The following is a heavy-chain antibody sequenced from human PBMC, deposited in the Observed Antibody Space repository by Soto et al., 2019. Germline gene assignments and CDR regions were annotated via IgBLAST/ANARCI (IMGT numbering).Heavy chain of an antibody. D-gene: IGHD6-13*01. J-gene: IGHJ6*02. CDR3: ARRGRYSSSWYGMDV. Sequence: LGESLKISCKGSGYSFTGYWIGWVRQMPGKGLEWMGIIYPGDSDTRYSPSFQGQVTISADKSISTAYLQWSSLKASDTAMYYCARRGRYSSSWYGMDVWGQGTTVTVSS. V-gene: IGHV5-51*01. CDR2: IYPGDSDT. CDR1: GYSFTGYW.